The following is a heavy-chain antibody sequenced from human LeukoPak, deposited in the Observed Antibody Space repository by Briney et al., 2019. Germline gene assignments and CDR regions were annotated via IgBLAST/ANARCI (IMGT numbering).Heavy chain of an antibody. CDR3: ARTAACRFDY. D-gene: IGHD6-6*01. CDR1: GYTFPSYF. V-gene: IGHV1-46*01. CDR2: INPTGGST. J-gene: IGHJ4*02. Sequence: ASVKVSCKASGYTFPSYFMHWVRQAPGQGLEWMGIINPTGGSTTHAQKFQGRVTMTRDTSTSTVYMELSSLRSDDTAVYYCARTAACRFDYWGQGTLVTFSS.